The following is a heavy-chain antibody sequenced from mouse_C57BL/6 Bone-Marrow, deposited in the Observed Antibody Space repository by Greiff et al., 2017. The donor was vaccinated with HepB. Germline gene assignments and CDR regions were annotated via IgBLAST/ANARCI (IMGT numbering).Heavy chain of an antibody. J-gene: IGHJ2*01. CDR1: GFSFNTYA. CDR2: IRSKSNNYAT. D-gene: IGHD1-1*01. CDR3: VRHGNCYEDFDY. Sequence: EVKVVESGGGLVQPKGSLKLSCAASGFSFNTYAMNWVRQAPGKGLEWVARIRSKSNNYATYYADSVKDRFTISRDDSESMIYLQMNNMKTEDTAVYYCVRHGNCYEDFDYWGQGTTLTVSS. V-gene: IGHV10-1*01.